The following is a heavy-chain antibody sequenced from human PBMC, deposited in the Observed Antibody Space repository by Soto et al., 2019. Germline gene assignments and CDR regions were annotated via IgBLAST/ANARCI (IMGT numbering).Heavy chain of an antibody. V-gene: IGHV1-18*04. CDR3: ARAFRVAGRFDP. CDR1: GYTFTSYG. D-gene: IGHD6-19*01. J-gene: IGHJ5*02. Sequence: ASVKVSCKACGYTFTSYGISWVRQAPGQGLEWMGWISAYNGNTNYAQKLQGRVTMTTDTSTSTAYMELRSLRSDDTAVYYCARAFRVAGRFDPWGQGTLVTVSS. CDR2: ISAYNGNT.